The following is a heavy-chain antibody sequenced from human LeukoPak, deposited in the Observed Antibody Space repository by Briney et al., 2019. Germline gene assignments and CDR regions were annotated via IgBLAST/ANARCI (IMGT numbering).Heavy chain of an antibody. CDR1: GFTFSSYA. CDR2: VSGSGGSA. Sequence: GGSLRRSCAASGFTFSSYAMSWVRQAPGKGLEWVSAVSGSGGSAYYADSVKGRFTISRDNSKNTLYLQMNSLRAEDTAVYYCANWGFGGAKTDYWGQGTLVTVSS. D-gene: IGHD3-10*01. V-gene: IGHV3-23*01. CDR3: ANWGFGGAKTDY. J-gene: IGHJ4*02.